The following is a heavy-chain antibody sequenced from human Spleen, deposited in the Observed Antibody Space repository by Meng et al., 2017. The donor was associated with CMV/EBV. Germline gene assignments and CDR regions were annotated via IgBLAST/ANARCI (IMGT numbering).Heavy chain of an antibody. CDR3: LRADGTYYGWFDP. CDR2: ISSSSSYI. Sequence: GESLKISCAASGFTFDDYAMHWVRQAPGKGLEWVSSISSSSSYIYYADSVKGRFTISRDNAKNTLYLQMNSLGVEDTAVYYCLRADGTYYGWFDPWGQGTLVTVSS. CDR1: GFTFDDYA. D-gene: IGHD1-26*01. J-gene: IGHJ5*02. V-gene: IGHV3-21*01.